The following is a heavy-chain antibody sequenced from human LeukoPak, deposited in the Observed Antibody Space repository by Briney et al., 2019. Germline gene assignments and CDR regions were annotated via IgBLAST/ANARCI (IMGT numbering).Heavy chain of an antibody. CDR2: INPNSGGT. CDR3: ARAAQSSSGWQKEDY. Sequence: ASVKVSCKASGYTFTGYYIHWVRQAPGQGLEWMGRVRQAPGQGLEWMGRINPNSGGTNYAQKFQGRVTMTRDTSISTAYMELSSLRSDDTAVYYCARAAQSSSGWQKEDYWGQGTLVTVSS. J-gene: IGHJ4*02. V-gene: IGHV1-2*06. CDR1: GYTFTGYY. D-gene: IGHD6-19*01.